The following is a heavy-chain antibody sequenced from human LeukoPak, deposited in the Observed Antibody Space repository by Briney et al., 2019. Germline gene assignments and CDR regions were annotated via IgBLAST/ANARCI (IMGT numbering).Heavy chain of an antibody. CDR2: IRYDGSNK. J-gene: IGHJ3*02. CDR3: ARDSGKTSDAFDI. Sequence: GGSLRLSCAASGFTFSSFGMHWVRQAPGKGLEWVAFIRYDGSNKYYADSVKGRFTISRDNSKNTLYLQMNSLRAEDTAVYYCARDSGKTSDAFDIWGQGTMVTVSS. V-gene: IGHV3-30*02. CDR1: GFTFSSFG.